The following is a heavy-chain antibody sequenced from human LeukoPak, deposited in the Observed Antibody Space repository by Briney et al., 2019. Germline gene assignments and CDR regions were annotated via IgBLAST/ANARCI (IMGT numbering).Heavy chain of an antibody. J-gene: IGHJ4*02. V-gene: IGHV1-8*01. CDR1: GYTFTSYD. D-gene: IGHD3-9*01. CDR2: MNPNSGNT. Sequence: ASVKVSCKASGYTFTSYDINWVRQATGQGLVWMGWMNPNSGNTGYAQKFQGRVTMTRNTSISTAYMELSSLRSEDTAVYYCARGRVLRYSDWLWDDYWGQGTLVTVSS. CDR3: ARGRVLRYSDWLWDDY.